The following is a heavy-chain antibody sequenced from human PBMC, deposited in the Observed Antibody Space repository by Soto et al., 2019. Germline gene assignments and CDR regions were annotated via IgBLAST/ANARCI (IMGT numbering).Heavy chain of an antibody. Sequence: PSETLSLTCTVSGDSISSSTYFWGWVRQPPGKGLEWIGSIYYSGSTYYNPSLKSRVTISVDTSENHFSLNLSSVTAADTAVYYCARFDYYDSSGYLDFGPKWGQGTLVTVSS. V-gene: IGHV4-39*02. J-gene: IGHJ4*02. D-gene: IGHD3-22*01. CDR3: ARFDYYDSSGYLDFGPK. CDR1: GDSISSSTYF. CDR2: IYYSGST.